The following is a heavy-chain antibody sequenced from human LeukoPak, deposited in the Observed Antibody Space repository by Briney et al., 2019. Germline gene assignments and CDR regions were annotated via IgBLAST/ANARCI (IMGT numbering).Heavy chain of an antibody. V-gene: IGHV1-8*01. Sequence: ASVKVSCKASGYTFTSYDINWVRQATGQGLEWMGWMNPNSGNTGYAQKLQGRVTMTRNTSISTAYMELSSLRSEDTAVYYCARGASRIAAAGYYYYYYMDVWGKGTTVTVSS. CDR3: ARGASRIAAAGYYYYYYMDV. CDR1: GYTFTSYD. J-gene: IGHJ6*03. CDR2: MNPNSGNT. D-gene: IGHD6-13*01.